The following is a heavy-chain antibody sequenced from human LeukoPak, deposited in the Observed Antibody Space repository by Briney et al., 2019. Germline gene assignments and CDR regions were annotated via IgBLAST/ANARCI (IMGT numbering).Heavy chain of an antibody. D-gene: IGHD3-10*01. V-gene: IGHV3-23*01. CDR2: ITNSGGSYT. CDR1: GFTFSSYA. Sequence: PGGSLRLSCAVSGFTFSSYAMSWVRQAPGKGLEWVSIITNSGGSYTQYADSVKGRFTISRDNSKNTLYLQMNSLRAEDTALYHCARDPRGGSGSHFTFWGQGTLVTVSS. J-gene: IGHJ4*02. CDR3: ARDPRGGSGSHFTF.